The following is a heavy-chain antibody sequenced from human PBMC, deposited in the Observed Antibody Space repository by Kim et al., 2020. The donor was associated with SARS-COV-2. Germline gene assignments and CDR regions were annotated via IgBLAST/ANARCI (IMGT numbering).Heavy chain of an antibody. CDR2: IIPIFGTA. CDR1: GGTFSSYA. D-gene: IGHD2-15*01. J-gene: IGHJ3*02. CDR3: AREYCSGGSCYKDAFDI. Sequence: SVKVSCKASGGTFSSYAISWVRQAPGQGLEWMGGIIPIFGTANYAQKFQGRVTITADESTSTAYMELSSLRSEDTAVYYCAREYCSGGSCYKDAFDIWGQGTMVTVSS. V-gene: IGHV1-69*13.